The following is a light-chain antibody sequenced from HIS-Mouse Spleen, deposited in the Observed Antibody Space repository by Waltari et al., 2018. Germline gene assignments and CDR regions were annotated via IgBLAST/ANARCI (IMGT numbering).Light chain of an antibody. Sequence: QSALTQPASVSGSPGQSITISCTGTSSDVGGYNYVSWYQQHPGKAPKLMIYYVSNRPSVVSNRFSGSKSGNTASLTISVLQAEDEADYYCSSYTSSSTLVFGTGTKVTVL. J-gene: IGLJ1*01. V-gene: IGLV2-14*03. CDR2: YVS. CDR1: SSDVGGYNY. CDR3: SSYTSSSTLV.